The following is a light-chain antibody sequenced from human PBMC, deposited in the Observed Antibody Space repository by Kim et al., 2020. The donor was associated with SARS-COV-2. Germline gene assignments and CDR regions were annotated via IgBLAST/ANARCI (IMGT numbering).Light chain of an antibody. J-gene: IGLJ1*01. V-gene: IGLV2-14*01. CDR3: SSYTSSSTYV. CDR1: SSDVGGYNY. CDR2: DVS. Sequence: QSALTQPASVSGSPGQSITISCTGTSSDVGGYNYVSWYQQHPGKAPKVMIYDVSKRPSGVSNRFSVSKSGNTASLTISGLQADDEADYYCSSYTSSSTYVFGTGTKVTVL.